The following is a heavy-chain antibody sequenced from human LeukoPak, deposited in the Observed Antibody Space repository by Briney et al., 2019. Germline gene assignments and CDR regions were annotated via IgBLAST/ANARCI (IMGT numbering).Heavy chain of an antibody. D-gene: IGHD3-10*01. CDR1: GLTFNIFA. V-gene: IGHV3-23*01. CDR2: ISNSGGGT. CDR3: AKRAFGSERYLDY. J-gene: IGHJ4*02. Sequence: GSLRLPCAASGLTFNIFAMNWVPQAPGKGLEWVSVISNSGGGTYYADSVKGRFTISRDNLKNTLYREMNSLRAEDTAVYYCAKRAFGSERYLDYWGEGTLVTVSS.